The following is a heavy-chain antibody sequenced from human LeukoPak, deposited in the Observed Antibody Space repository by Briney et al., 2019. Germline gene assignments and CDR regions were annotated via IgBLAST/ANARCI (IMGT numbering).Heavy chain of an antibody. J-gene: IGHJ3*02. D-gene: IGHD2-2*01. Sequence: ASVKVSCKVSGYTLTELSMHWMRQAPGKGLEWMGGFDPEDGETIYAQKFQGRVTMTEDTSTDTAYMELSSLRSEDTAVYYCARVLDCSSTSCYALGIWGQGTMVTVSS. CDR3: ARVLDCSSTSCYALGI. CDR1: GYTLTELS. CDR2: FDPEDGET. V-gene: IGHV1-24*01.